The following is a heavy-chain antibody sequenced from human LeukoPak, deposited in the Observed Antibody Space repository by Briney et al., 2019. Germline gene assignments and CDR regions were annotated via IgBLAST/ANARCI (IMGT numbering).Heavy chain of an antibody. J-gene: IGHJ5*02. CDR3: VSYTDRIAVAGA. CDR1: GGSISSYY. CDR2: IYDSGSI. V-gene: IGHV4-59*08. Sequence: SETLSLTCTVSGGSISSYYWSWIRQPPGKGLEWIAYIYDSGSINYNPSLKSRVTISVDTSKNQFALKLSSVSAADTAVYYCVSYTDRIAVAGAWGQGTLVTVSS. D-gene: IGHD6-19*01.